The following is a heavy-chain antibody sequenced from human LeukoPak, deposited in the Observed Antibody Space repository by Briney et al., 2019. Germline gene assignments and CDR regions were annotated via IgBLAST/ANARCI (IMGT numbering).Heavy chain of an antibody. CDR1: RFTFSSYG. Sequence: GGSLRLSCAASRFTFSSYGMSWVRQAPGKGLEWVSSISGSGGSTYYADSVKGRFTVSRDNSKNTLYLQMDSLRADDTAVYYCAKDSSTWGNRYFDYWGQGTLVTVSS. J-gene: IGHJ4*02. CDR2: ISGSGGST. D-gene: IGHD2-2*01. CDR3: AKDSSTWGNRYFDY. V-gene: IGHV3-23*01.